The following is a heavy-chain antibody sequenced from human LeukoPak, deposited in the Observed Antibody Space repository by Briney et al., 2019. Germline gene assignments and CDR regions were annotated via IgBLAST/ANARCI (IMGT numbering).Heavy chain of an antibody. J-gene: IGHJ6*02. V-gene: IGHV3-23*01. CDR2: IRGGGSDT. CDR3: ARCYTYGTTWFGGLDV. D-gene: IGHD3-10*01. Sequence: PGGFLRLSCAASGFTFSSNTMTWVRQVSGKGLEWVSSIRGGGSDTHYAGTVRGRFTISRDNSKNTLYLQMNSLRAEDTAVYYCARCYTYGTTWFGGLDVWGQGTTVTVSS. CDR1: GFTFSSNT.